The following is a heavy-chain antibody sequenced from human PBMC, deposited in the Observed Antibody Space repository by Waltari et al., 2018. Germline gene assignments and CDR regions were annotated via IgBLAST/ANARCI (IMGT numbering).Heavy chain of an antibody. CDR2: IYSTGSTI. V-gene: IGHV3-48*04. Sequence: EVQLVESGGGLVQPGGSLRLSCAASGFTFSDFSMNWVRQAPGKGLVWVSSIYSTGSTIYYADSVKGRFTISRDNAQNSLYLQMNSLRADDMAVYYCARGYRKAFDIWGQGTMVTVSS. J-gene: IGHJ3*02. CDR3: ARGYRKAFDI. CDR1: GFTFSDFS. D-gene: IGHD5-12*01.